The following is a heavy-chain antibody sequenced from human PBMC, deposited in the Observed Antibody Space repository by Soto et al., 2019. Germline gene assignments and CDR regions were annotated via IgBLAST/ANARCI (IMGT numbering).Heavy chain of an antibody. D-gene: IGHD6-13*01. V-gene: IGHV4-31*03. CDR1: GGSISSGGYY. J-gene: IGHJ4*02. Sequence: QVQLQDSGPGLVKPSQTLSLTCTVSGGSISSGGYYWSWVRQHPGKGLEWIGYIYYSGTTYYNPSLKSRITISVDASKNQFSLKLSSVTAADTAVYYCARAGYSSSWSYYFDYWGQGTLVTVSS. CDR2: IYYSGTT. CDR3: ARAGYSSSWSYYFDY.